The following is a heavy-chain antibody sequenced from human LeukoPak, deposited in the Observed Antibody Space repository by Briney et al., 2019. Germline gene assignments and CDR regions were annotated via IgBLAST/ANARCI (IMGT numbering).Heavy chain of an antibody. J-gene: IGHJ4*02. V-gene: IGHV1-18*01. Sequence: EASVKVSCKASGYTFTSYGISWVRQAPGQGLEWMGWISAYNGNTNYAQKLQGRVTMTTDTSTSTAYMELRSLRSDDTAVYYCARGLGDDIVVVPAAIYVDYWGQGTLVTVSS. CDR3: ARGLGDDIVVVPAAIYVDY. CDR1: GYTFTSYG. CDR2: ISAYNGNT. D-gene: IGHD2-2*02.